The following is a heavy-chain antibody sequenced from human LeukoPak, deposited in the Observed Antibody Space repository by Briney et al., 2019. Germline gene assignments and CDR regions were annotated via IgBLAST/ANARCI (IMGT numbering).Heavy chain of an antibody. CDR3: VRLDTIFGVVF. J-gene: IGHJ4*02. Sequence: TLSLTCTVSGGSISSGGYYWSWIRQHPGKGLEWIGYIYYSGSTYYNPSLKSRVTISVDTSKNQFSLKLSSVTAADTAVYYCVRLDTIFGVVFWGQGTLVTVSS. CDR1: GGSISSGGYY. V-gene: IGHV4-31*03. CDR2: IYYSGST. D-gene: IGHD3-3*01.